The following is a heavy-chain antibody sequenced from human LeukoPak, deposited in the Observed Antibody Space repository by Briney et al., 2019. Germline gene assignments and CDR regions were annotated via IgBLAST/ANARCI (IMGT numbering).Heavy chain of an antibody. CDR1: GYSISSGYY. CDR2: IYHSGST. D-gene: IGHD3-22*01. CDR3: ARAGYYYDRSGPQGYYFDY. V-gene: IGHV4-38-2*02. Sequence: PSETLSLTCTVSGYSISSGYYWAWIRQPPGKGLEWIGSIYHSGSTYYNPSLKSRVTISVDTSKNQFSLKLSSVTAADTAVYYCARAGYYYDRSGPQGYYFDYWGQGSQVTVSS. J-gene: IGHJ4*02.